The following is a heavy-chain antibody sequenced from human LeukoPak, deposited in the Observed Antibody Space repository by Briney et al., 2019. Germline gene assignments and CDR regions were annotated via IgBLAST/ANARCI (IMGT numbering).Heavy chain of an antibody. CDR3: ARGGWSLGYCSSSSCLDWFDP. J-gene: IGHJ5*02. D-gene: IGHD2-2*01. CDR2: INPNSVGT. Sequence: ASVKVSCEASRYTFTDYYMHWGRHAPGQGLEWIGGINPNSVGTNYAPKFQGRVTMTRDTSISTAYIELSRLRSDDTAVYYCARGGWSLGYCSSSSCLDWFDPWGQGTLVTVSS. CDR1: RYTFTDYY. V-gene: IGHV1-2*02.